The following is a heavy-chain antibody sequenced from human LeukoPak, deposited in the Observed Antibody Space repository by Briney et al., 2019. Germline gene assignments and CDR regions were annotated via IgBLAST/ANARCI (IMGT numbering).Heavy chain of an antibody. J-gene: IGHJ4*02. CDR3: AKAQVGATGFDY. D-gene: IGHD1-26*01. V-gene: IGHV3-23*01. CDR2: ISGSGGST. CDR1: GFTFSSYA. Sequence: GGSLRLSCAASGFTFSSYAMSWVRQAPGKGLDLVSAISGSGGSTNYADSVKGRFTISRDNSKNTLYLQMNSLRAEDTAVYYCAKAQVGATGFDYWGQGTLVTVSS.